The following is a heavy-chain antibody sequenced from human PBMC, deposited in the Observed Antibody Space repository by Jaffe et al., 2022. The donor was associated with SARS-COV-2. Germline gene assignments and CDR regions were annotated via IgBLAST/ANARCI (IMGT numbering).Heavy chain of an antibody. CDR1: GFTFSSYG. V-gene: IGHV3-48*02. CDR3: ARDRGETYYAAFDI. CDR2: ISSSSSTM. J-gene: IGHJ3*02. D-gene: IGHD3-22*01. Sequence: EVQLVESGGGLVQRGGSLRLSCAASGFTFSSYGMNWVRQAPGKGLEWVSYISSSSSTMYYADSVKGRLTISRDNAKNSLYLQMDSLRDEDTAVYYCARDRGETYYAAFDIWGQGTMVTISS.